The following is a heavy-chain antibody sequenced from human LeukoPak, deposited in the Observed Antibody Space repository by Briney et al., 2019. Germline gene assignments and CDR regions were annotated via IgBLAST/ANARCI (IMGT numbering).Heavy chain of an antibody. D-gene: IGHD3-3*01. CDR1: GYTFSNFG. CDR2: ISTYNGNT. J-gene: IGHJ5*02. Sequence: ASVKVSCKASGYTFSNFGISWVRQAPGQGLEWMGWISTYNGNTNYAQKFQGRVTMTTDTSTTTVYMELRSLRTDDTALYYGAREQPHFDFWSNYLEGNWFDLWGQGTLVTVSS. V-gene: IGHV1-18*01. CDR3: AREQPHFDFWSNYLEGNWFDL.